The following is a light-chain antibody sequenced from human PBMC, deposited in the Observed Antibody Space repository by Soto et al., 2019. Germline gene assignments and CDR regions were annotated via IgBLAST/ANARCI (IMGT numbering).Light chain of an antibody. CDR1: QSVSRF. CDR3: HQRSDWPIT. Sequence: EIVLTQSPATLSLSPGERATPSCRASQSVSRFFAWYQQRPGQAPRLLIYGSSNRATGIPARFSGSGSGTDFTLTISSLAPEDSAVNHCHQRSDWPITFGQGTRLEIK. V-gene: IGKV3-11*01. CDR2: GSS. J-gene: IGKJ5*01.